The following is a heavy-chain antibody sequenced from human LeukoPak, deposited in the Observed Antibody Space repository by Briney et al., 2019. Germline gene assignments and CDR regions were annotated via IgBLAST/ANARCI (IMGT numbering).Heavy chain of an antibody. CDR2: ISYDGSNK. Sequence: GGSLRLSCAASGFTFSSYAMHWVRQAPGKGLEWVAVISYDGSNKHYADSVKGRFTISRDNSKNTLYLQMNSLRAEDTAVYYCARAPRGQLNWFDPWGQGTLVTVSS. D-gene: IGHD1-1*01. V-gene: IGHV3-30-3*01. CDR1: GFTFSSYA. J-gene: IGHJ5*02. CDR3: ARAPRGQLNWFDP.